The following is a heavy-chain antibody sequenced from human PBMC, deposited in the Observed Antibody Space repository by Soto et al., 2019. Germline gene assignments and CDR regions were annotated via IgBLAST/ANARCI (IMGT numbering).Heavy chain of an antibody. CDR3: ARVAVAGRGYFQH. Sequence: QVQLVQSGAEVKKPGASVKVSCKASGYIFTTHWLHWLRQAPGQGPEWMGSINAAGGDTSYAEKFQGRVTMTRDTSTSTVYVELSSLRSEDTAVYYCARVAVAGRGYFQHWCQGTLVTVSS. V-gene: IGHV1-46*01. J-gene: IGHJ1*01. CDR2: INAAGGDT. CDR1: GYIFTTHW. D-gene: IGHD6-19*01.